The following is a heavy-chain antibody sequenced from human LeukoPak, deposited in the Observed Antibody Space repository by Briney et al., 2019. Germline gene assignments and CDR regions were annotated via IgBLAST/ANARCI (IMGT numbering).Heavy chain of an antibody. D-gene: IGHD3-3*01. Sequence: PGGSLRLSCTASGFTFGDYAMSWVRQAPGKGLEWVGFIRSKAYGGTTEYAASVKGRFTISRDDSKSIAYLQMNSLKTEDTAVYYCTRSDFWSGHYYYMDVWGKGTTVTVSS. J-gene: IGHJ6*03. CDR2: IRSKAYGGTT. CDR3: TRSDFWSGHYYYMDV. V-gene: IGHV3-49*04. CDR1: GFTFGDYA.